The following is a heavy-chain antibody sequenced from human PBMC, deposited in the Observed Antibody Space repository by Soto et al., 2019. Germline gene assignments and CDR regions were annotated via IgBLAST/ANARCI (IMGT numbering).Heavy chain of an antibody. CDR1: GFTFSSYA. CDR2: ISYDGSNK. J-gene: IGHJ3*02. V-gene: IGHV3-30-3*01. CDR3: AREKDGLRGYDFWSGYVSDAFDI. D-gene: IGHD3-3*01. Sequence: GGSLRLSCAASGFTFSSYAMHWVRQAPGKGLEWVAVISYDGSNKYYADSVKGRFTISRDNSKNTLYLQMNSLRAEDTAVYYCAREKDGLRGYDFWSGYVSDAFDIWGQGTMVTVSS.